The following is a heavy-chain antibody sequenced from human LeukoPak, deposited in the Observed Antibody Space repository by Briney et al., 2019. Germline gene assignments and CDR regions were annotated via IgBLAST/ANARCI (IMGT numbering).Heavy chain of an antibody. V-gene: IGHV3-7*04. CDR3: ARGSGDY. Sequence: GGSLRLSCAASGFTFNNYAMNWVRQAPGKGLEWVANIKPDGSEKYYVDSVKGRFTISRDNAKNSLYLQMTSLRAEDTAVYYCARGSGDYSGQGTLVTVSS. CDR1: GFTFNNYA. J-gene: IGHJ4*02. CDR2: IKPDGSEK.